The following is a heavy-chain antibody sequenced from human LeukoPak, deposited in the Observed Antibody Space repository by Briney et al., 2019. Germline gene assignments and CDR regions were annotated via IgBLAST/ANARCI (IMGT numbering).Heavy chain of an antibody. V-gene: IGHV1-18*01. CDR3: VRDPGVSGGPYYFDY. CDR1: GYTFTSYG. J-gene: IGHJ4*02. D-gene: IGHD4-23*01. Sequence: ASVKVSCKASGYTFTSYGISWVRQAPGQGLEWMGWISGYTGKTNSAQILQGRVTMTTDTSTSTAYMELRSLRSDDTAVYYCVRDPGVSGGPYYFDYWGQGTLVTVSS. CDR2: ISGYTGKT.